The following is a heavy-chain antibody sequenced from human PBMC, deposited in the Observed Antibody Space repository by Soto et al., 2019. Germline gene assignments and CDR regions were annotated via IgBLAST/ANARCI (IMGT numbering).Heavy chain of an antibody. CDR1: GGSFKSGSYS. CDR2: VYHTGRT. V-gene: IGHV4-61*01. J-gene: IGHJ3*02. Sequence: SETLSLTCTVSGGSFKSGSYSWSWIRQPPGKGLEWIGYVYHTGRTTYNPSLQSRVTMSVDTSKNQFSLKLSSLTAADTAVYYCARSPSTSSIGTFDIWGQGTKVTVSS. D-gene: IGHD6-6*01. CDR3: ARSPSTSSIGTFDI.